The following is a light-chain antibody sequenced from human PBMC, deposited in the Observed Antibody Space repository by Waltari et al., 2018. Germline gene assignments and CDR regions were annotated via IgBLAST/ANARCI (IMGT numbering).Light chain of an antibody. CDR1: RSDVGDYNY. J-gene: IGLJ1*01. V-gene: IGLV2-11*01. CDR2: DVS. Sequence: QSALTQPRSVSGSPGQSVTISCTGTRSDVGDYNYVSWYQQHPGKDPKLMIYDVSKRPSWVPDRFAGSKSDNPASLTISGLQPEDEAAYYCCSYAGSHTYVFGTGTQVTVL. CDR3: CSYAGSHTYV.